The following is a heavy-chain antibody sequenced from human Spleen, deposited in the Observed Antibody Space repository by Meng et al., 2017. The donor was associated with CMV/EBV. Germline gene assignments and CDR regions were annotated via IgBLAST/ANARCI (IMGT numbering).Heavy chain of an antibody. J-gene: IGHJ6*02. Sequence: GESLKISCAVSGFTFNSYAMHWVRQAPGKGLEWVSGIRGSGGSTYYADSVKGRFTISRDNSKNTLYLQMNSLRAEDTAVYYCATSLVAAANHYYYGMDVWGQGTTVTVSS. CDR3: ATSLVAAANHYYYGMDV. CDR2: IRGSGGST. D-gene: IGHD2-2*01. CDR1: GFTFNSYA. V-gene: IGHV3-23*01.